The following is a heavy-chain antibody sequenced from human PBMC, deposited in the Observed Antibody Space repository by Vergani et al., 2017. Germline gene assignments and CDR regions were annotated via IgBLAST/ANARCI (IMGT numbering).Heavy chain of an antibody. D-gene: IGHD1-26*01. CDR2: IWYDGSNK. CDR3: AAGSYATDLDY. CDR1: GFTFSSYG. Sequence: QVQLVESGGGVVQPGRSLRLSCAASGFTFSSYGMHWVRQAPGKGLEWVAVIWYDGSNKYYADSVKGRFTISRDNSKNTLYLQMNSLRAEDTAVYYCAAGSYATDLDYWGQGTLVTVSS. J-gene: IGHJ4*02. V-gene: IGHV3-33*01.